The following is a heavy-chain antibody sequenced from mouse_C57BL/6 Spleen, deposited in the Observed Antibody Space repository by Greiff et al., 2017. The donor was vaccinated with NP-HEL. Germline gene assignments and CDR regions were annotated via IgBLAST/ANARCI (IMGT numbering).Heavy chain of an antibody. V-gene: IGHV1-18*01. CDR3: ARSGYYGSSPNWYFDV. CDR1: GYTFTDYN. J-gene: IGHJ1*03. Sequence: DVQLQESGPELVKPGASVKIPCKASGYTFTDYNMDWVKQSHGKSLEWIGDINPNNGGTIYNQKFKGKATLTVDKSSSTAYMELRSLTSEDTAVYYCARSGYYGSSPNWYFDVWGTGTTVTVSS. D-gene: IGHD1-1*01. CDR2: INPNNGGT.